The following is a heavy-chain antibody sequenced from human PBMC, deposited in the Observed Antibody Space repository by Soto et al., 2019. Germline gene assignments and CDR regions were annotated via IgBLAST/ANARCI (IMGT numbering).Heavy chain of an antibody. CDR3: ARGGYSYGRDYGMDV. J-gene: IGHJ6*02. V-gene: IGHV4-59*01. CDR2: IYYSGST. D-gene: IGHD5-18*01. Sequence: PWETLSLTCTVSGGSISTYYWSWIRQPPGKELDWIGYIYYSGSTNYNPSLKSRVTISLDTSKNQFSLKLTSVTAADTALYYCARGGYSYGRDYGMDVWGQGTTVTVSS. CDR1: GGSISTYY.